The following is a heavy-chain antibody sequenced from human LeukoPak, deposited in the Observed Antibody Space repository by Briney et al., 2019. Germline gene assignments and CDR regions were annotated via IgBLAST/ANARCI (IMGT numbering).Heavy chain of an antibody. CDR3: ARGWQGGIEY. J-gene: IGHJ4*02. CDR1: GFPFSDYA. Sequence: GGSLRLSCTASGFPFSDYAMNWVRQAPGKGLEWVSYISGTSSVIYYADSVKGRFTVSRDNAKNSLYLQMNSLRAEDTAVYYCARGWQGGIEYWGQGALVTVSS. V-gene: IGHV3-48*04. CDR2: ISGTSSVI. D-gene: IGHD3-16*01.